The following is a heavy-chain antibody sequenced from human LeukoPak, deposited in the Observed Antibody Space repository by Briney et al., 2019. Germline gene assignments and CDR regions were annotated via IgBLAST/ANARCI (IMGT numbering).Heavy chain of an antibody. CDR2: ISSSGSTI. CDR3: ARERNCSSTSCYLPDGAFDI. Sequence: GGSLRLSCAASGFTFSSYEMNWVRQAPGKGLEWVSYISSSGSTIYYADSVKGRFTISRDNAKNSLYLQMNSLRAEDTAVYYCARERNCSSTSCYLPDGAFDIWGQGTMVTVSS. J-gene: IGHJ3*02. D-gene: IGHD2-2*01. V-gene: IGHV3-48*03. CDR1: GFTFSSYE.